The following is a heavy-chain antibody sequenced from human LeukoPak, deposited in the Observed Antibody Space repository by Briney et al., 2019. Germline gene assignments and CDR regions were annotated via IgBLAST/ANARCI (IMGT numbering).Heavy chain of an antibody. J-gene: IGHJ4*02. CDR1: GYSFTTYW. Sequence: GESLKISCNGSGYSFTTYWIGWVRQMPVKGLEWMGIIYPGDSDTRYSPSFQCQVTISVDKSISTVYLQWSSLKASDTAMYYCARHDSNPDYWGQGTLVTVSS. V-gene: IGHV5-51*01. CDR3: ARHDSNPDY. CDR2: IYPGDSDT. D-gene: IGHD5-18*01.